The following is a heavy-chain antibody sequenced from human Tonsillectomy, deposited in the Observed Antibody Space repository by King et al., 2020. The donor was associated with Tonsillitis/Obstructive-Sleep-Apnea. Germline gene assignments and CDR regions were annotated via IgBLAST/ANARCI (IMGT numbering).Heavy chain of an antibody. D-gene: IGHD1-20*01. J-gene: IGHJ4*02. CDR2: IYSGGST. Sequence: VQLVESGGGLVQPGGSLRLSCAASGLTVSNNYMTWVRQAPGKGLEWGSVIYSGGSTSYADSVKGRFTISRHNSKNTLYLQMNSLRTEDTAVYYCARDLTGTPGYWGQGTLVTVSS. V-gene: IGHV3-53*04. CDR3: ARDLTGTPGY. CDR1: GLTVSNNY.